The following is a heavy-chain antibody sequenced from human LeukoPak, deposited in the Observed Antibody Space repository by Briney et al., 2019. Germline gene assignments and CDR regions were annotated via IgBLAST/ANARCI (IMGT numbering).Heavy chain of an antibody. D-gene: IGHD3-10*02. J-gene: IGHJ3*02. Sequence: SGTLSLTCAVYGGSFSGYYWSWIRQPPGKGLEWIGEINHSGSTNYNPSLKSRVTISVDTSKNQFSLKVRSVTAADTAVYYCARGDVDPYAFDIWGQGTMVTVSS. V-gene: IGHV4-34*01. CDR1: GGSFSGYY. CDR2: INHSGST. CDR3: ARGDVDPYAFDI.